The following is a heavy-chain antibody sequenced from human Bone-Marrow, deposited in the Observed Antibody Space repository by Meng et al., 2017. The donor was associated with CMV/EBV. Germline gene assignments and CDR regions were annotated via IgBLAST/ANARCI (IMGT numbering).Heavy chain of an antibody. V-gene: IGHV3-30-3*01. CDR3: ARDRGGLVDTGTIPY. CDR2: ISYNGSIE. CDR1: GFTFSTFA. Sequence: GESLKISCAASGFTFSTFAMHWVRQAPGKGLEWVAGISYNGSIEYYPASVKGRFTISRDNSKNTLHLQMNSLRNEDSAIYYCARDRGGLVDTGTIPYWGQGTLVTVSS. D-gene: IGHD5-18*01. J-gene: IGHJ4*01.